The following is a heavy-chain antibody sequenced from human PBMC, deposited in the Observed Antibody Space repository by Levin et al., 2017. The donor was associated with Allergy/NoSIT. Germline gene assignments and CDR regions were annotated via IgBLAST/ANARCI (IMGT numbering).Heavy chain of an antibody. D-gene: IGHD6-19*01. CDR2: IYIGDSDT. J-gene: IGHJ4*02. V-gene: IGHV5-51*01. CDR3: ARHPKYSSGWRYFDY. Sequence: PGGSLRLSCKGSGSTFSSYWIAWVRQMPGKGPEWMGIIYIGDSDTRYSPSFQGQVTISADKSISTAYLQWSSLKASDTAMNYCARHPKYSSGWRYFDYWGQGTLVIVSS. CDR1: GSTFSSYW.